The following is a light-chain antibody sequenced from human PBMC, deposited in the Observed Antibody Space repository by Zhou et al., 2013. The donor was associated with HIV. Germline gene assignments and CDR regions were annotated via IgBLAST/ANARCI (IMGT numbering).Light chain of an antibody. CDR2: AAS. V-gene: IGKV1-9*01. CDR1: QGISSY. Sequence: DIQLTQSPSFLSASVGDRVTITCRASQGISSYLAWYQQKPGKAPKLLIYAASTLQSGVPSRFSGSGSGTEFTLTISSLQPEDFATYYCLQCASYPLTFGPGTKVDIK. J-gene: IGKJ3*01. CDR3: LQCASYPLT.